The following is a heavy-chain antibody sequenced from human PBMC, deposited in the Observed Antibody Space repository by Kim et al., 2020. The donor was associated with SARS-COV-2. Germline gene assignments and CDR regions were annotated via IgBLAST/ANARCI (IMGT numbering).Heavy chain of an antibody. CDR2: YT. J-gene: IGHJ4*02. D-gene: IGHD6-6*01. CDR3: ARSSSTIDY. V-gene: IGHV3-11*03. Sequence: YTNYADSVKGRFTISRDNAKNSLYLQMNTLRAEDTAVYYCARSSSTIDYWGQGTLVTVSS.